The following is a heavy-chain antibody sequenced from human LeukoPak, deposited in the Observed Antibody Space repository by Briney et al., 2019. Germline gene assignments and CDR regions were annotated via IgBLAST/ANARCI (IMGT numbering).Heavy chain of an antibody. J-gene: IGHJ4*02. CDR2: ISVYNGNT. CDR1: GYTFTSNG. D-gene: IGHD2-15*01. CDR3: GRPARDCSGNNCYSPLDY. V-gene: IGHV1-18*01. Sequence: ASVKVSCKASGYTFTSNGISWVRQAPGQGLEWIGWISVYNGNTNYVQKLKRRVTMPTDTSTSTAYMELRSLRSDDTAVYYCGRPARDCSGNNCYSPLDYWGQGTLVTVSS.